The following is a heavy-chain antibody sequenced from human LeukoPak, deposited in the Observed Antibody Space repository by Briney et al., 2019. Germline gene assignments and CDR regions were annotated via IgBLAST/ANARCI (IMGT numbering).Heavy chain of an antibody. CDR2: ISSSSSYI. CDR1: GFTFSSYS. D-gene: IGHD3-9*01. J-gene: IGHJ6*03. V-gene: IGHV3-21*01. CDR3: ARANDNYYYYYMDV. Sequence: PGGSLRLSCAASGFTFSSYSMSWVRQTPGKGLEWVSSISSSSSYIYYADSVKARFTISRDYAKNSLYLQMNSLRAEDTAVYYCARANDNYYYYYMDVWGKGTTVTISS.